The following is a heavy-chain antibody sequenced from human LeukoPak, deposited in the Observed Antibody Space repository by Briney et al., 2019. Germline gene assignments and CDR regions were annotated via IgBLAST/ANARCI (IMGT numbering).Heavy chain of an antibody. D-gene: IGHD4-17*01. CDR2: ISGSGGTT. V-gene: IGHV3-23*01. CDR1: GFTFSTYA. CDR3: AKGPTVNYMDA. J-gene: IGHJ6*03. Sequence: GGSLRLSCAASGFTFSTYAMSWVRQAPGKGLEWVSVISGSGGTTHYADSVKGRFTISRDNSKNTLSLQMNSLRAEDTAVYYCAKGPTVNYMDAWGKGTTVTVSS.